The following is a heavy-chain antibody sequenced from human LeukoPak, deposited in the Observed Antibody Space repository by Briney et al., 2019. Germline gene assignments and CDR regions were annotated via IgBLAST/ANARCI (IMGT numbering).Heavy chain of an antibody. CDR2: SRNKANGHTA. J-gene: IGHJ4*02. CDR3: AGVGKTLDYFDY. V-gene: IGHV3-72*01. CDR1: GFTFSDHY. D-gene: IGHD1-1*01. Sequence: GGSLRLSCAASGFTFSDHYIDWVRQAPGKGLEWVGRSRNKANGHTAEYAASVKGRFTISRDDSKNALYLQMNSLKTEDTAVYYCAGVGKTLDYFDYWGQGTLVTVSS.